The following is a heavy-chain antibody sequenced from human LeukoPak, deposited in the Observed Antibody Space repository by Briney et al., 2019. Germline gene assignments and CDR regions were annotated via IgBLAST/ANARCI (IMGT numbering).Heavy chain of an antibody. J-gene: IGHJ6*03. CDR1: GGSFSGYY. V-gene: IGHV4-34*01. CDR2: INHSGST. Sequence: SETLSLTCAVYGGSFSGYYWSWIRQPPGKGLEWIGEINHSGSTNYNPSLNSRVTISIDTSKNQFSLKLSSVTAADTAVYYCARDGCGGSCFHYYYYYMDVWGKGTTVTISS. CDR3: ARDGCGGSCFHYYYYYMDV. D-gene: IGHD2-15*01.